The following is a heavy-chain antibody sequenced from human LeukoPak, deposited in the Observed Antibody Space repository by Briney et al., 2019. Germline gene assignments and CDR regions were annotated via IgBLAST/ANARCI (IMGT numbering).Heavy chain of an antibody. CDR2: IKQDGSEK. Sequence: PGGSLRLSCAASGFTYSSYWMSWVRQDPGKGLEWVANIKQDGSEKYYVDSVKGRFTISRDNAKYLLYLQMNSLRAEDTAVYYCARDKYYDFWSGYSFDYWGQGTLVTVSS. D-gene: IGHD3-3*01. V-gene: IGHV3-7*01. CDR1: GFTYSSYW. J-gene: IGHJ4*02. CDR3: ARDKYYDFWSGYSFDY.